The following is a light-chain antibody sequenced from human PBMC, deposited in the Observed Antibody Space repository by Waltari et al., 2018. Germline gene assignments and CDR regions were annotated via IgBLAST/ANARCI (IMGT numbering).Light chain of an antibody. Sequence: QSVLTQAPSASGTPGPRVTISCSGSTSDIGRNRVNWYQQLPGTAPKPLIYAKNHRPSGVPDRFSGSKSGTSASLAIRGLQSDDEAAYYCATWDDSLNGPVFGGGTKLTVL. J-gene: IGLJ2*01. CDR1: TSDIGRNR. CDR2: AKN. V-gene: IGLV1-44*01. CDR3: ATWDDSLNGPV.